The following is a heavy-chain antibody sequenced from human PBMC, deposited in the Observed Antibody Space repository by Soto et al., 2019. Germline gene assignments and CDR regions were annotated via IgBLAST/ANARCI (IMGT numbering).Heavy chain of an antibody. V-gene: IGHV1-69*13. CDR3: ASLSAYYYDSSGYYDY. CDR1: GGTFSSYA. CDR2: IIPIFGTA. J-gene: IGHJ4*02. Sequence: RASVKVSCKASGGTFSSYAISWVRQAPGQGLEWMGGIIPIFGTANYAQKFQGRVTITADESTSTAYMELSSLRSEDTAVYYCASLSAYYYDSSGYYDYWGQGTLVTVS. D-gene: IGHD3-22*01.